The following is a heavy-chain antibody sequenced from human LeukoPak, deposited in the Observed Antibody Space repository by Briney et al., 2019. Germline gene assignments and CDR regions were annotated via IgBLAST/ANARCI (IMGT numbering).Heavy chain of an antibody. V-gene: IGHV3-21*01. CDR2: ISSSSSYI. D-gene: IGHD1-7*01. Sequence: GGSLRLSCAASGFTFSSYNMNWVRQAPGKGLEWVSSISSSSSYIYYADSVKGRFTISRDNAKNSLYLQMNSLRAEDTAVYYCAREGITGTLTPTFDPWGQGTLVTVSS. CDR3: AREGITGTLTPTFDP. J-gene: IGHJ5*02. CDR1: GFTFSSYN.